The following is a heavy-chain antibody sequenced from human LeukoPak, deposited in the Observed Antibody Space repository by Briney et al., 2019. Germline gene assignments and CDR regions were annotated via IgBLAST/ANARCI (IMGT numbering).Heavy chain of an antibody. D-gene: IGHD6-25*01. CDR3: AAARLLPYYFDY. CDR2: IVVGSGNT. J-gene: IGHJ4*02. V-gene: IGHV1-58*01. CDR1: GFTFTSSA. Sequence: ASVKVSCKASGFTFTSSAVQWVRQARGQRLEWIGWIVVGSGNTNYAQKFQERVTITRDMSTSTAYMELSSLRSEDTAVYYCAAARLLPYYFDYWGQGTLVTVPS.